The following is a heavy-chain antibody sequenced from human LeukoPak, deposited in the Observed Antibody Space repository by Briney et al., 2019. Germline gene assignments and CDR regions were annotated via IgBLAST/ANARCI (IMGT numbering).Heavy chain of an antibody. CDR3: ARDYDFWSGLDC. CDR2: ISSSSSYI. Sequence: GRSLRLSCAVSGFTFSSYSMSWVRPAPGEGLEWVSSISSSSSYIYYADSVKGRFTISRDNAKNSLYLQMNSLRAEDTAVYYCARDYDFWSGLDCWGQGTLVTVSS. V-gene: IGHV3-21*01. CDR1: GFTFSSYS. D-gene: IGHD3-3*01. J-gene: IGHJ4*02.